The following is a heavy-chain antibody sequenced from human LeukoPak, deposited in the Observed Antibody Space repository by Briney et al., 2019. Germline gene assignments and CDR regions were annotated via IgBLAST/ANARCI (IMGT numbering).Heavy chain of an antibody. CDR1: GYTFTSYY. J-gene: IGHJ4*02. CDR2: INPSGGST. V-gene: IGHV1-46*01. D-gene: IGHD1-26*01. CDR3: ARAGIVGATSDFDY. Sequence: ASVTVSFKASGYTFTSYYMHWVRQAPGQGLEWMGIINPSGGSTSYAQKFQGRVTMTRDTSTSTVYMELSSLRSEVTAVYYCARAGIVGATSDFDYWGQGTLVTVSS.